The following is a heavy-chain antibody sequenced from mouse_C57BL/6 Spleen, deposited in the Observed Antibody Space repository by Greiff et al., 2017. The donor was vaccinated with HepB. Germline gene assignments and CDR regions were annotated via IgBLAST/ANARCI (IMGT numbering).Heavy chain of an antibody. CDR3: ARESYYSNYGGYFDY. CDR1: GYTFTDYY. V-gene: IGHV1-76*01. Sequence: QVQLQQSGAELVRPGASVKLSCKASGYTFTDYYINWVKQRPGQGLEWIARIYPGSGNTYYNEKFKGKATLTAEKSSSTAYMQLSSLTSEDSAVYFCARESYYSNYGGYFDYWGQGTTLTVSS. D-gene: IGHD2-5*01. CDR2: IYPGSGNT. J-gene: IGHJ2*01.